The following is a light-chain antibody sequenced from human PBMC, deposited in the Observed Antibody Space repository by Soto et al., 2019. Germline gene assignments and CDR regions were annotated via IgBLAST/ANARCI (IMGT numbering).Light chain of an antibody. CDR3: QHYSTWLWT. V-gene: IGKV3-15*01. Sequence: EIVMTQSPATLSVSPGERATLSCRASQSVDSKLAWYQQKPGQGPRLLIYGASSRATGIPARFSGSGSGTGFTLTISSLQSEDFAVYYCQHYSTWLWTFGQGTKVEIK. J-gene: IGKJ1*01. CDR2: GAS. CDR1: QSVDSK.